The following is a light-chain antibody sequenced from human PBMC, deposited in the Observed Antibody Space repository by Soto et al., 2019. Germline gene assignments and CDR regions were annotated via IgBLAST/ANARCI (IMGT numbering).Light chain of an antibody. J-gene: IGKJ5*01. CDR1: QSVSSS. V-gene: IGKV3-11*01. CDR3: QQRSDWRIT. CDR2: DTS. Sequence: EIELTQSPATLSLSPGERATLSCRASQSVSSSLAWYQQKHGQAPRLLISDTSNRATGIPARFSGSGSVTDFTLTISSLEPEDFAVYYCQQRSDWRITFGQGTRLEIK.